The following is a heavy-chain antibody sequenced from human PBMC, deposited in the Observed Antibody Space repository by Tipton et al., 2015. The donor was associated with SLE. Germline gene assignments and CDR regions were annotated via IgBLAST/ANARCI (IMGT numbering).Heavy chain of an antibody. V-gene: IGHV1-69*01. Sequence: QVQLVQSGPEVKKPGSSVKVSCKASGGTFSSYAIGWVRQAPGQGLEWMGGIIPIFGTANYAQKFQGRVTITADESTSTAYMELSSLRSEDTAVYYCARTYYYGSGSLDWGQGTLFTVSS. J-gene: IGHJ4*02. CDR3: ARTYYYGSGSLD. CDR1: GGTFSSYA. CDR2: IIPIFGTA. D-gene: IGHD3-10*01.